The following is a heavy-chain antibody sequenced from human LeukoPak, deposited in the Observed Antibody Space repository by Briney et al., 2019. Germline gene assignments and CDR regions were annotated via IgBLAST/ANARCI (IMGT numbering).Heavy chain of an antibody. CDR1: GFTFNSYT. CDR2: ITGSGGST. Sequence: GGSLRLSCVGSGFTFNSYTMNWVRQAPGKGLEWVSAITGSGGSTYYADSVKGRFTISRDNSKNTLYLQMNSLRVEDTAVYYCAKGYGTTGTASSNWFDPWGQGTLVTVSS. D-gene: IGHD1-1*01. V-gene: IGHV3-23*01. CDR3: AKGYGTTGTASSNWFDP. J-gene: IGHJ5*02.